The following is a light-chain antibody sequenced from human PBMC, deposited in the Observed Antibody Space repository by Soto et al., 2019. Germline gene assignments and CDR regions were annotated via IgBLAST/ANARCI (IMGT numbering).Light chain of an antibody. Sequence: QSVLTQPPSVSGAPGQRVTISCTGTSSNIGGGYNVHWFQQLPGTAPKLLIYANSNRPSGVPDRFSGSKSGTSASLAITGLQAEDEADYYCQSYDTSLSVVFGGGTKVTVL. CDR1: SSNIGGGYN. J-gene: IGLJ2*01. CDR2: ANS. CDR3: QSYDTSLSVV. V-gene: IGLV1-40*01.